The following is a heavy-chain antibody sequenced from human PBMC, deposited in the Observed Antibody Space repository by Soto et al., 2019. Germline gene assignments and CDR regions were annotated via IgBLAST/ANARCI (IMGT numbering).Heavy chain of an antibody. CDR3: ARGGGYKLEVVPRDAFDI. CDR2: IWYDGSNK. CDR1: GFTFSSYG. D-gene: IGHD1-1*01. Sequence: QVQLVESGGGVVQPGRSLRLSCAASGFTFSSYGMHWVRQAPGKGLEWVAVIWYDGSNKYYADSVKGRFTISRDNSKNTLYLQMNSLRAEDTAVYYCARGGGYKLEVVPRDAFDIWGQGTMVTVSS. V-gene: IGHV3-33*01. J-gene: IGHJ3*02.